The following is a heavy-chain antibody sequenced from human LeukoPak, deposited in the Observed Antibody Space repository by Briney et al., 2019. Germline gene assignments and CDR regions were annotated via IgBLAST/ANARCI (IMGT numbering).Heavy chain of an antibody. Sequence: GGSLRLSCAASGFTFSSYEMNWVRQAPGKGLEWVSYISSSGSTIYYADSVKGRFTISRDNAKNSLYLQMKSLRAEDTAVYYCARDRNDIFDYWGQGTLVTVSS. J-gene: IGHJ4*02. V-gene: IGHV3-48*03. CDR3: ARDRNDIFDY. CDR1: GFTFSSYE. D-gene: IGHD3-9*01. CDR2: ISSSGSTI.